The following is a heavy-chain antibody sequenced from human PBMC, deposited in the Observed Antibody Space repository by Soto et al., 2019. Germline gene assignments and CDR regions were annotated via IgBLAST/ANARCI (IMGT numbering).Heavy chain of an antibody. CDR3: AKDQITYYDFWSGSEYFDY. D-gene: IGHD3-3*01. CDR1: GFTFSSYG. CDR2: ISYDGSNK. Sequence: QVQLVESGGGVVQPGRSLRLSCAASGFTFSSYGMHWVRQAPGKGLEWVAVISYDGSNKYYADSVKGRFTISRDNSKNMLYLQMNSLRAKDTAVYYCAKDQITYYDFWSGSEYFDYWGQGTLVTVSS. V-gene: IGHV3-30*18. J-gene: IGHJ4*02.